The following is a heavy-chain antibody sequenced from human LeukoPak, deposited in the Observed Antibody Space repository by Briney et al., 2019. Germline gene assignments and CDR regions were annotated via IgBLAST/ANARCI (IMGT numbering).Heavy chain of an antibody. CDR1: GFTFSSYA. CDR2: ISGSGGST. Sequence: GGSLRLSCAASGFTFSSYAMGLVRQAPGKGLDWVSAISGSGGSTYYADSVKGRFTISRDNSKNTLYLQMNSLRAEDTAVYYCAKGGYSYGHFDYWGQGTLVTVSS. D-gene: IGHD5-18*01. V-gene: IGHV3-23*01. J-gene: IGHJ4*02. CDR3: AKGGYSYGHFDY.